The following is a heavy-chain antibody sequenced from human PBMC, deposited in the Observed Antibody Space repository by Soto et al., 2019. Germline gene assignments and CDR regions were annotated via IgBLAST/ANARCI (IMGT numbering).Heavy chain of an antibody. CDR3: ARVDSRYSSSWDWFDP. J-gene: IGHJ5*02. CDR2: IYYSGST. CDR1: GGSISSYY. V-gene: IGHV4-59*01. D-gene: IGHD6-13*01. Sequence: SETLSLTCTVSGGSISSYYWSWIRQPPGKGLEWIGYIYYSGSTNYNPSLKSRVTISVDTSKNQFSLKLSSVTAADTALYYCARVDSRYSSSWDWFDPWGQGTLVTVSS.